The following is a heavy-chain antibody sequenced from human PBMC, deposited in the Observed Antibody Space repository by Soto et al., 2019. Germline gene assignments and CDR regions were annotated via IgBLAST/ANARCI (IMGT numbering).Heavy chain of an antibody. CDR2: IIPLFGTP. CDR1: GGIFITYA. V-gene: IGHV1-69*01. D-gene: IGHD3-10*01. Sequence: QVQLVQSGAEVKKPGSSVKVSCKASGGIFITYAISWLRQAPGQGLEWMGGIIPLFGTPNYAQRFQGRVTITADESTSTAYLELSRLRSEDTAVYYCARDRDDYGSGNYYNRIDFWGQGTLVTVSS. J-gene: IGHJ4*02. CDR3: ARDRDDYGSGNYYNRIDF.